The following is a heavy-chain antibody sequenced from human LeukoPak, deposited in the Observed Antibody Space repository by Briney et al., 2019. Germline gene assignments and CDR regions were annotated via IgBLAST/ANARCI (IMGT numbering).Heavy chain of an antibody. J-gene: IGHJ3*02. CDR3: ARGQNNGAFDI. D-gene: IGHD1/OR15-1a*01. V-gene: IGHV4-59*01. Sequence: SETLSLTCTVSGGSIRSYYWSWIRQPPGKGLEWIGYIYSGGITNYNPSLKSRVTISVDTSKNQFSLKLSSVTAADTAVYYCARGQNNGAFDIWGQGTMVAVSS. CDR2: IYSGGIT. CDR1: GGSIRSYY.